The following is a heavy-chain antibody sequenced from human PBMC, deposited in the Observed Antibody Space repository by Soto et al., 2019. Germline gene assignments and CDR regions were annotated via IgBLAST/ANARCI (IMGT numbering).Heavy chain of an antibody. V-gene: IGHV3-53*01. CDR3: AKEVAVAGDFDD. D-gene: IGHD6-19*01. Sequence: GGSLRLSCAVYGFTVSSKYMSWVRQAPGKGLEWVSVMYSGRTTYYADSVKGRFTISRDSSKNILYLQMNSLRGDDTAVYYGAKEVAVAGDFDDWGHGTLVTVSS. CDR1: GFTVSSKY. CDR2: MYSGRTT. J-gene: IGHJ4*01.